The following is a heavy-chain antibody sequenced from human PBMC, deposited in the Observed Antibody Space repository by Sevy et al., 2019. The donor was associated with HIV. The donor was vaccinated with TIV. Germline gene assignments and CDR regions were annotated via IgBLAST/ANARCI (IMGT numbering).Heavy chain of an antibody. D-gene: IGHD2-2*02. Sequence: GGSLRLSCAASGFTFSSYWMSWVRQAPGKGLEWVANIKQDGSEKYYVDSVKGRFTISRDNAKNSLYLQMNSLRAEGTAVYYCARDVGRDIVVVPAAILDYYYGMDVWGQGTTVTVSS. CDR2: IKQDGSEK. J-gene: IGHJ6*02. V-gene: IGHV3-7*01. CDR3: ARDVGRDIVVVPAAILDYYYGMDV. CDR1: GFTFSSYW.